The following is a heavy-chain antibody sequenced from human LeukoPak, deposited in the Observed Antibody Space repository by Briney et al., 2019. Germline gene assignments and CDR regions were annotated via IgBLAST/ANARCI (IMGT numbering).Heavy chain of an antibody. Sequence: GGSLRLSCAASGFTFIRYWMSWVRQAPGKGLELVAKIKQDGSEKYYVDSVNGRFTISRDNAKNSLYLQMNSLRAEDTAVYYCARNQRRLDYWGQGTLVTVSS. V-gene: IGHV3-7*01. CDR1: GFTFIRYW. J-gene: IGHJ4*02. D-gene: IGHD1-14*01. CDR2: IKQDGSEK. CDR3: ARNQRRLDY.